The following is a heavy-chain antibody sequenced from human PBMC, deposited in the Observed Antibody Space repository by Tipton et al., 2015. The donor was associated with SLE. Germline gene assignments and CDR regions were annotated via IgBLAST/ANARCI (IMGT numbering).Heavy chain of an antibody. J-gene: IGHJ5*02. CDR1: GGSISSGGYD. D-gene: IGHD3/OR15-3a*01. V-gene: IGHV4-31*03. CDR3: ARERTGFGWLDP. Sequence: TLSLTCTVSGGSISSGGYDWTWIRQHPGKGLEWIGYIYGSGTTYSNPSLKSRVTMSVDTSKNQFSLKLSSVTAADTAVYYCARERTGFGWLDPWGQGTLVTVSS. CDR2: IYGSGTT.